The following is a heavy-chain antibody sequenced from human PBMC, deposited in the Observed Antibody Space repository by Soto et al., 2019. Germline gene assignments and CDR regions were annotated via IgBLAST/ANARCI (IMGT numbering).Heavy chain of an antibody. CDR3: SKGRHARRLSVISYFNSGMEV. V-gene: IGHV3-30*18. J-gene: IGHJ6*01. Sequence: QVQVVESGGGVVQPGWSLRLCCAGSGFTFSRYGMHWIRQAPGKGLEWVALISNDGNKKYYEDSVKGRFTLSRDNSRNSLFLQMNSLRPEDTDVYYCSKGRHARRLSVISYFNSGMEVWGQGTMVTVSS. D-gene: IGHD2-21*01. CDR1: GFTFSRYG. CDR2: ISNDGNKK.